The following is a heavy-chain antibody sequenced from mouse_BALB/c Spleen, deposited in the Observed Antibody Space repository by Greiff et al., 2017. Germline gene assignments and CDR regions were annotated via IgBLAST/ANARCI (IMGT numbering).Heavy chain of an antibody. CDR3: TRGSSLYYFDY. Sequence: EVKLQESGGGLVQPGGSMKLSCVASGFTFSNYWMNWVRQSPEKGLEWVAEIRLKSNNYATHYAESVKGRFTISRDDSKSSVYLQMNNLRAEDTGIYYCTRGSSLYYFDYWGQGTTLTVSS. CDR2: IRLKSNNYAT. CDR1: GFTFSNYW. J-gene: IGHJ2*01. D-gene: IGHD1-1*01. V-gene: IGHV6-6*02.